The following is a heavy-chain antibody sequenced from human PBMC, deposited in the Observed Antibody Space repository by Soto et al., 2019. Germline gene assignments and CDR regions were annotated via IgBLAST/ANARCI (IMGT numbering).Heavy chain of an antibody. Sequence: EVQLLESGGGLVKPGRTLRLSYTASGFTFGDYTMAWFRQAPGGGLEWVSFIRSKAYGGTTEYAASVKGRFTISRDDSKSIAYLQMNRLQSEDTAVYYCARDVASYDYGDFYGMDVWGQGTTVTVSS. CDR2: IRSKAYGGTT. CDR3: ARDVASYDYGDFYGMDV. D-gene: IGHD4-17*01. J-gene: IGHJ6*02. V-gene: IGHV3-49*05. CDR1: GFTFGDYT.